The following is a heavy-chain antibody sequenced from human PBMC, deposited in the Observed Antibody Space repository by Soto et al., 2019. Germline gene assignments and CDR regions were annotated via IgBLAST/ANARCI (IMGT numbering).Heavy chain of an antibody. J-gene: IGHJ4*02. Sequence: GGSLRLSCAASGFTFSSYAMSWVRQAPGKGLEWVSAISGSGGSTYYADSVKGRFTISRDNSKNTLYLQMNSLRAEDTAVYYCAKDFNGRQQLVRSYYFDYWGQGTLVTVSS. CDR2: ISGSGGST. D-gene: IGHD6-13*01. CDR3: AKDFNGRQQLVRSYYFDY. CDR1: GFTFSSYA. V-gene: IGHV3-23*01.